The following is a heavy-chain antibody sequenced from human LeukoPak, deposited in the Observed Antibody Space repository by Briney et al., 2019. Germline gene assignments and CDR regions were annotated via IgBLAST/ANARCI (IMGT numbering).Heavy chain of an antibody. V-gene: IGHV4-4*07. CDR1: GGSISSYY. Sequence: SETLSLTCTVSGGSISSYYWSWIRQPAGKGLEWIGRIHSSGSTNYSPSLKSRVTMLLDTSKDQFSLELSSVTAADTAVYYCAREAVHYGSGSLDYWGQGTLVTVSS. CDR2: IHSSGST. D-gene: IGHD3-10*01. J-gene: IGHJ4*02. CDR3: AREAVHYGSGSLDY.